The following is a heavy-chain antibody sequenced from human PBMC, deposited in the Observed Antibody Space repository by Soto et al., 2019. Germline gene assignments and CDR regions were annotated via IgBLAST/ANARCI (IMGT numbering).Heavy chain of an antibody. CDR1: GFSFSSCS. V-gene: IGHV3-64D*06. D-gene: IGHD2-15*01. J-gene: IGHJ4*02. CDR3: VRGWWGFDY. CDR2: IRHNGDGI. Sequence: GGFLRLSCSASGFSFSSCSMHWVRQAPGKGLEYVAVIRHNGDGIYYGDSVKGRFTVSRDNSKNTLYLQMSSLRAEDTAVYYCVRGWWGFDYWGQGTLVTVSS.